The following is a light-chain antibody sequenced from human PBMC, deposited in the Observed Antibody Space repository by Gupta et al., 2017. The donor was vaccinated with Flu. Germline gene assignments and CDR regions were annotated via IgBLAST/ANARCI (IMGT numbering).Light chain of an antibody. J-gene: IGKJ2*01. CDR2: GAS. V-gene: IGKV3-20*01. CDR1: QSVSSSY. CDR3: QQYGSSTVYT. Sequence: EIVLTQSPGTLSLSPGERATLSCRASQSVSSSYLAWYQQKPGQAPRLLIYGASSRATGIPDRFSGSGSGTDFTLTISRREPEDFAVYYCQQYGSSTVYTFGQGTKLEIK.